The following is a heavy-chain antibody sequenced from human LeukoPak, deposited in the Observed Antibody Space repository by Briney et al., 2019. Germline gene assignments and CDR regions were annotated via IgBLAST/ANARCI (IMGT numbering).Heavy chain of an antibody. CDR1: GGSFSGYY. CDR2: INHSGST. CDR3: ARVLYYYYMDV. J-gene: IGHJ6*03. D-gene: IGHD3-16*01. Sequence: SETLSLTCAVYGGSFSGYYWSWIRQPPGKGLEWIGEINHSGSTNYNPSLKSRVTISVDTSKNQFSLKLSSVTAADTAVHYCARVLYYYYMDVWGKGTTVTVSS. V-gene: IGHV4-34*01.